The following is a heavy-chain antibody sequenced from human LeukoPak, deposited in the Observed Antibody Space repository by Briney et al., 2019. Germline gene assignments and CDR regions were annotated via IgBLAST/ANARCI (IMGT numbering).Heavy chain of an antibody. J-gene: IGHJ4*02. Sequence: SETLSLTCAVYGGSFSGYYWSWIRQPPGKGLEWIGEINHSGSTNYNPSLKSRVTISVDTSKNQFSLKLSSVTAADTAVYYCARERNYYGSGSYYKYWGQGTLVTVSS. CDR2: INHSGST. D-gene: IGHD3-10*01. V-gene: IGHV4-34*01. CDR1: GGSFSGYY. CDR3: ARERNYYGSGSYYKY.